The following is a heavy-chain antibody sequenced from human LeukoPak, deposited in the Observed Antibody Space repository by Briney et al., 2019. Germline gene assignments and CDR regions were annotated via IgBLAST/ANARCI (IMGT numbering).Heavy chain of an antibody. CDR2: INPNSGVT. CDR1: GYTFTDYY. D-gene: IGHD5-18*01. Sequence: GASVKVSCKASGYTFTDYYIHWVRQAPGQGLEWMGWINPNSGVTNYAQKFQGRVTMTRDTSISTAYMELSRLRSGDTAVFYCARDAQIYFYGYDYWGQGTLVTVSS. CDR3: ARDAQIYFYGYDY. V-gene: IGHV1-2*02. J-gene: IGHJ4*02.